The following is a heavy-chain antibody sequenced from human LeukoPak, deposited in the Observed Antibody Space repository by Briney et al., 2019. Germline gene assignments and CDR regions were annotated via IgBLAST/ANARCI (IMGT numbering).Heavy chain of an antibody. D-gene: IGHD2-15*01. Sequence: SETLSLTCTVSGGSISSYYWSWIRQPPGKGLEWIGYIYYSGSTNYNLSLKSRVTISVDTSKNQFSLKLSSVTAADTAVYYCARDRIHYFDYWGQGTLVTVSS. CDR1: GGSISSYY. V-gene: IGHV4-59*01. J-gene: IGHJ4*02. CDR3: ARDRIHYFDY. CDR2: IYYSGST.